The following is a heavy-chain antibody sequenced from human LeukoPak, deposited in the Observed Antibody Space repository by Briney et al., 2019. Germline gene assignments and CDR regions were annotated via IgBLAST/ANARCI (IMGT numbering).Heavy chain of an antibody. CDR3: ARDRRYCSGGSCYSKLDY. V-gene: IGHV4-30-4*01. CDR1: GGSISSYY. Sequence: SETLSLTCTVSGGSISSYYWSWIRQPPGKGLEWIGYIYYSGSTYYNPSLKSRVTISVDTSKNQFSLKLSSVTAADTAVYYCARDRRYCSGGSCYSKLDYWGQGTLVTVSS. CDR2: IYYSGST. D-gene: IGHD2-15*01. J-gene: IGHJ4*02.